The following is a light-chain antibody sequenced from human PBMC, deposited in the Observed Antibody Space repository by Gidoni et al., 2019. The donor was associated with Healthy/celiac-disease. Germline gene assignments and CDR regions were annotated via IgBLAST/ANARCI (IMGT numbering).Light chain of an antibody. V-gene: IGLV4-69*01. CDR3: QTWGTGFQV. CDR2: LNSDGSH. J-gene: IGLJ3*02. CDR1: SGHSSYA. Sequence: QLVLTHSPSASASLGTSVKLTCTLSSGHSSYAIAWHQQQPEKGPRYLMKLNSDGSHSKGDGIPDRFSGSSSGAERYLTISSLQSEDEADYYCQTWGTGFQVFGGGTKLTVL.